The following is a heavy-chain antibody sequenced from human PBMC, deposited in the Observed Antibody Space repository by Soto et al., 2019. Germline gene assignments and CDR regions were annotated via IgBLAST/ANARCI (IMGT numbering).Heavy chain of an antibody. CDR3: ARGPSYYDFWSGSRDPRYGMDV. CDR2: IYTSGST. D-gene: IGHD3-3*01. CDR1: GGSISSYY. Sequence: QVQLQESGPGLVKPSETLSLTCTVSGGSISSYYWSWIRQPAGKGLEWIGRIYTSGSTNYNPSLTSRVTMSVDTSKNQFSLKLSSVTAADTAVYYCARGPSYYDFWSGSRDPRYGMDVWGQGTTVTVSS. V-gene: IGHV4-4*07. J-gene: IGHJ6*02.